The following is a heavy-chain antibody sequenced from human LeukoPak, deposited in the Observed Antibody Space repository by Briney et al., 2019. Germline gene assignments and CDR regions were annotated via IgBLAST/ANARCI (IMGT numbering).Heavy chain of an antibody. CDR2: IIPIFGTA. CDR3: ARKATVTGQYYFDY. D-gene: IGHD4-17*01. Sequence: GASVKVSCKASGGTLSSYAISWVRQAPGQGLEWMGGIIPIFGTANYAQKFQGRVTITADESTSTAYMELSSLRSEDPAGYSVARKATVTGQYYFDYWGQGALVTASS. J-gene: IGHJ4*02. V-gene: IGHV1-69*13. CDR1: GGTLSSYA.